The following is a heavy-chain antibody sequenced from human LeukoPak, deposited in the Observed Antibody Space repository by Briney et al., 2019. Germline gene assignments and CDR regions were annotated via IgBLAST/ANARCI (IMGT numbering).Heavy chain of an antibody. CDR3: ARGRDSGSYFAWFDP. CDR2: INYSGST. Sequence: PSETLSLTCAVSGGSFSGYYWRWIRQPPGKGLEWIGEINYSGSTHYNPSLKGRVTIAGDTSKNQIFLKLNSVTAADTAVYYCARGRDSGSYFAWFDPWGQGTLVTVSS. V-gene: IGHV4-34*01. D-gene: IGHD3-10*01. J-gene: IGHJ5*02. CDR1: GGSFSGYY.